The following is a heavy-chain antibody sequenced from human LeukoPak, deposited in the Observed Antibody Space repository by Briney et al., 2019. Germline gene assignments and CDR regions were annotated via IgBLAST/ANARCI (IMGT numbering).Heavy chain of an antibody. Sequence: GGSLRLSCAASGFTFSSYTMSWVRQAPGKGLEWVSTITTSDGNTYYADSVKGRFTVSRDNSKNTLFLQMNSLRAEDTAAYYCAKDGGLWVSAHWGDSWGRGTLVTVSS. J-gene: IGHJ4*02. CDR2: ITTSDGNT. CDR1: GFTFSSYT. CDR3: AKDGGLWVSAHWGDS. D-gene: IGHD7-27*01. V-gene: IGHV3-23*01.